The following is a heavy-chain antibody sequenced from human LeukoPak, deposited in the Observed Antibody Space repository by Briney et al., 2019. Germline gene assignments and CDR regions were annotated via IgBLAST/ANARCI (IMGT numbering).Heavy chain of an antibody. CDR2: INPGSGRT. CDR3: ARSLDTAMVTFDY. Sequence: ASVKLCCSASGSTFTGYYIDLVRQPPGPGLEWMGWINPGSGRTTYAQNFQDRVTMTRDTSTSTGYMELSSLRPDDRALYYWARSLDTAMVTFDYWGQGTLVTVSP. V-gene: IGHV1-2*02. J-gene: IGHJ4*02. CDR1: GSTFTGYY. D-gene: IGHD5-18*01.